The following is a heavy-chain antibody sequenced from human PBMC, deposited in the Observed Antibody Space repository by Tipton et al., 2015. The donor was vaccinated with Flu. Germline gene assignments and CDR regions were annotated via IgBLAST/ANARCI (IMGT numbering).Heavy chain of an antibody. Sequence: GSLRLSCAASGFTFSSYAMSWVRQTPEKGLEWVSGITGSDGRTFYADSAKGRFTISRDNSKNTLYLQMNSLRAEDTAVYYCAKEIAVAGTPYFDYWGQGMMVTVSS. D-gene: IGHD6-19*01. V-gene: IGHV3-23*01. CDR3: AKEIAVAGTPYFDY. J-gene: IGHJ4*02. CDR2: ITGSDGRT. CDR1: GFTFSSYA.